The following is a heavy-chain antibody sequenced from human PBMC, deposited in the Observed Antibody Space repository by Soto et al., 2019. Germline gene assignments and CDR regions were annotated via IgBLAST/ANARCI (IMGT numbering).Heavy chain of an antibody. Sequence: QVQLQESGPGLVKPSETLSLTCTVSGGSISSYYWSWIRQPPGKGLEWIGYIYYSGSTNYNPSLKGRGTMTGDTSKNRFSMKLSSVTAADTAVYYCARDRYCSGGSCHAGDNWFDPWGQGTLVTVSS. CDR1: GGSISSYY. CDR2: IYYSGST. CDR3: ARDRYCSGGSCHAGDNWFDP. V-gene: IGHV4-59*01. J-gene: IGHJ5*02. D-gene: IGHD2-15*01.